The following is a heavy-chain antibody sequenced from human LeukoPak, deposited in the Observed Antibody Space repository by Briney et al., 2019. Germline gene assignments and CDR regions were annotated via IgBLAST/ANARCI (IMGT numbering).Heavy chain of an antibody. V-gene: IGHV4-59*08. J-gene: IGHJ4*02. CDR1: GGSISSYY. D-gene: IGHD3-22*01. CDR3: AGRGGSSTSLYYDSSGYPPYYFDY. Sequence: SETLSLTCTVSGGSISSYYWSWIRQPPGKGLEWIGYIYYSGSTNYNPSLKSRVTISVDTSKHQFSLKLSSVTAADTAVYYCAGRGGSSTSLYYDSSGYPPYYFDYWGQGTLVTVSS. CDR2: IYYSGST.